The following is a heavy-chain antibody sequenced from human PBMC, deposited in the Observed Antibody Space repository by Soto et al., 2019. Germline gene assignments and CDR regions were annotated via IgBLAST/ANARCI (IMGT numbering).Heavy chain of an antibody. J-gene: IGHJ3*02. D-gene: IGHD4-17*01. CDR1: GGTFSSYA. CDR2: IIPIFGTA. V-gene: IGHV1-69*13. Sequence: SVKVSCKASGGTFSSYAISWVRQAPGQGLEWMGGIIPIFGTANYAQKFQGRVTITADESTSTAYMELSSLRSEDTAVYYCATTQIPYGDYVAFDIWGQGTMVTVSS. CDR3: ATTQIPYGDYVAFDI.